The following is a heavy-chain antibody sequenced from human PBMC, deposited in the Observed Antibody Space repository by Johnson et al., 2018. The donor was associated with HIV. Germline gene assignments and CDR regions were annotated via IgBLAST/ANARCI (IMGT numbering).Heavy chain of an antibody. J-gene: IGHJ3*02. V-gene: IGHV3-13*01. CDR2: IGTAGDT. CDR3: AREDSAFDI. CDR1: GFTFSNYD. Sequence: VQLVESGGGLVQPGGSLRLSCAASGFTFSNYDMYWVRQATGKGLEWVSGIGTAGDTYYADSVKGRFTISRDNAKNSLYLQMNSLRAEDTAVYYCAREDSAFDIWGQGTMVTVSS.